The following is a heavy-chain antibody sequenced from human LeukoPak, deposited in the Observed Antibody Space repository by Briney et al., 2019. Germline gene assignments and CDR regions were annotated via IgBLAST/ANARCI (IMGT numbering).Heavy chain of an antibody. CDR1: GGSISSYY. D-gene: IGHD6-13*01. CDR2: IYYSGST. V-gene: IGHV4-59*12. J-gene: IGHJ5*02. CDR3: ASLIAAAGTDWFDP. Sequence: SETLSLTCTVSGGSISSYYWSWIRQPPGKGLEWIGYIYYSGSTNYNPSLKSRVTISVDTSKNQFSLKLSSVTAADTAVYYCASLIAAAGTDWFDPWGQGTLVTVSS.